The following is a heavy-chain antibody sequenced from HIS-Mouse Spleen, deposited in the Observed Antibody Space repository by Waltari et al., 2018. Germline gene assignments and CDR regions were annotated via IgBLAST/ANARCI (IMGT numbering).Heavy chain of an antibody. CDR3: ARDDRDFWSGYYFDY. D-gene: IGHD3-3*01. CDR1: GGSISSSSYY. J-gene: IGHJ4*02. CDR2: IYYSGRT. V-gene: IGHV4-39*07. Sequence: QLQLQESGPGLVKPSETLSLTCTVSGGSISSSSYYWGWIRQPPGKGLEWIGCIYYSGRTYSTPSVNSRVTISVETSKNQFALKLSAVTAADTAVYYCARDDRDFWSGYYFDYWARERWSPSPQ.